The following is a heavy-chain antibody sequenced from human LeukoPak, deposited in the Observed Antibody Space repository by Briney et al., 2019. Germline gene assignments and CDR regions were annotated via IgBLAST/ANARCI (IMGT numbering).Heavy chain of an antibody. Sequence: GRSLRLSCAASGFTFSSYWMSWVRQAPGKGLEWVANIKQDGSEKYYVDSVKGRFTISRDNAKNSLYLQMNSLRAEDTAVYYCARSGSSDAFDIWGQGTMVTVSS. V-gene: IGHV3-7*01. CDR2: IKQDGSEK. CDR1: GFTFSSYW. J-gene: IGHJ3*02. CDR3: ARSGSSDAFDI. D-gene: IGHD1-26*01.